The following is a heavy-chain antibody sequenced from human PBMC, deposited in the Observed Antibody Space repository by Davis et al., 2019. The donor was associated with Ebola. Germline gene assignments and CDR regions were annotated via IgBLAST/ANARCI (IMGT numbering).Heavy chain of an antibody. Sequence: MPSETLSLTCTVSGGSISSSSSYWGWIRQPPGKGLEWIGNIFYSGSTYYNPSLKSRVTMSVDTSKNQFSLKLSSVTAADTAVYYCARGRRYSYGPPRYWGQGTLVTVSS. CDR3: ARGRRYSYGPPRY. J-gene: IGHJ4*02. V-gene: IGHV4-39*01. CDR1: GGSISSSSSY. CDR2: IFYSGST. D-gene: IGHD5-18*01.